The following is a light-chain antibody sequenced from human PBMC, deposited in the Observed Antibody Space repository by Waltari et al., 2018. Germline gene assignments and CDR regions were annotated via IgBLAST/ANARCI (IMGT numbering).Light chain of an antibody. V-gene: IGKV1-39*01. CDR3: QQSYRTPLT. CDR1: QNINSY. Sequence: DIQMTQSPSSLSASIGDRVTITCRASQNINSYLNWYQQKPGKAPKVLIFAASSLQSGVPSRFSGSGSGTDFTLTISSLQPEDFATYSCQQSYRTPLTFGGWTKVEIK. CDR2: AAS. J-gene: IGKJ4*01.